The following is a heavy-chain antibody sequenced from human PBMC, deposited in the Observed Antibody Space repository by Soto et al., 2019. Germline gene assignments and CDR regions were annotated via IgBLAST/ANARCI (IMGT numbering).Heavy chain of an antibody. CDR3: ARGYCSSTSCQYYFDY. V-gene: IGHV1-3*01. J-gene: IGHJ4*02. Sequence: GASVKVSCKASGYTFTGYAIHWVRQAPGQRLEWMGWINGGNGDTKYSQNFQGRVTITRETSAGTAYMELTSLGSEDTAVYHCARGYCSSTSCQYYFDYWGQGTPVTVSS. D-gene: IGHD2-2*01. CDR1: GYTFTGYA. CDR2: INGGNGDT.